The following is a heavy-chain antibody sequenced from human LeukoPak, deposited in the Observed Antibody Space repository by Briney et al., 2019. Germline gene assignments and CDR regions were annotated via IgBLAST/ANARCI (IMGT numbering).Heavy chain of an antibody. CDR2: ISYSGRT. V-gene: IGHV4-59*01. J-gene: IGHJ5*02. CDR3: ARLGSNNWFDP. CDR1: GGSISSYY. Sequence: SETLSLTCTVSGGSISSYYCSWIRQPPGKGLEWIGYISYSGRTNYNPSLKSRVTVSVDTSKNQFSLKLSSVTAADTAVYYCARLGSNNWFDPWGQVTLVTVSS.